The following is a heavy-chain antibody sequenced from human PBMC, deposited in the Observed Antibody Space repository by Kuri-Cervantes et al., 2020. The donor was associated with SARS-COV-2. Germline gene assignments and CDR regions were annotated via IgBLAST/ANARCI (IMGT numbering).Heavy chain of an antibody. CDR2: INHSGST. V-gene: IGHV4-34*01. D-gene: IGHD6-19*01. Sequence: GSLRLSCAVYGGSFSGYYWSWIRQPPGKGLEWIGEINHSGSTNYNPSLKSRVTISVDTSKNQFSLKLSSVTAADTAVYYCARVVVAGGRFDPWGQGTLVTVSS. J-gene: IGHJ5*02. CDR1: GGSFSGYY. CDR3: ARVVVAGGRFDP.